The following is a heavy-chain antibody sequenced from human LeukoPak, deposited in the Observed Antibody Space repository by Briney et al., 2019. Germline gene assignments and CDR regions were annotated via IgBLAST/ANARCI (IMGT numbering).Heavy chain of an antibody. CDR2: IYYTGRT. J-gene: IGHJ3*02. CDR1: GASISTNTYS. D-gene: IGHD5-12*01. Sequence: PSETLSLTCTVSGASISTNTYSWGWIRQPPGKGLEWIGSIYYTGRTNHNPSLKSRVTLSVDTSKNQVSLRLSSVTAADTAVYYCARHSRSGYSGYENAFDIWGQGTMVTVSS. V-gene: IGHV4-39*01. CDR3: ARHSRSGYSGYENAFDI.